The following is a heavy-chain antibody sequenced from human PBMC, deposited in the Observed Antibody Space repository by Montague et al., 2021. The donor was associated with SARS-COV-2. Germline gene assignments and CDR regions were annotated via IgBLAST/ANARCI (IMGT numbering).Heavy chain of an antibody. CDR2: INHGGST. Sequence: SETLSLTCAVHGGSFSTYSWNWIRQSPGKGLEWIGEINHGGSTNYDPSLKSRVTISADTSKNHFSLKLTSVAAADTAVYYCARLGDGVVPSPILGVGPYYSYYYMDVWGRGTTVTVSS. CDR3: ARLGDGVVPSPILGVGPYYSYYYMDV. D-gene: IGHD3-10*01. V-gene: IGHV4-34*01. CDR1: GGSFSTYS. J-gene: IGHJ6*03.